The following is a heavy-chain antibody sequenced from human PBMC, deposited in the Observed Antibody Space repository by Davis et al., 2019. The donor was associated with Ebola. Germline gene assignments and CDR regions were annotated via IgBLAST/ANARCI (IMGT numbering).Heavy chain of an antibody. D-gene: IGHD1-7*01. CDR1: GFTFSSYS. Sequence: AGSLTLSCAASGFTFSSYSMNWVRHAPGKGLEWASSISRSSSYIYYADSVKGRFTISRDNAKNSLYLQMNSLRAEDTAVYYCAGDLIRYNWNYGNFDYWGQGTLVTVAS. CDR2: ISRSSSYI. CDR3: AGDLIRYNWNYGNFDY. V-gene: IGHV3-21*01. J-gene: IGHJ4*02.